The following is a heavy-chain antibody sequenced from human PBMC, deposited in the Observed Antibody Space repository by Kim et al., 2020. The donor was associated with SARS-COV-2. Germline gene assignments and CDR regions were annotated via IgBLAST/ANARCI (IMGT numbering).Heavy chain of an antibody. V-gene: IGHV5-10-1*01. CDR1: GYSFTSYW. Sequence: GESLKISCKGSGYSFTSYWISWVRQMPGKGLEWMGRIDPSDSYTNYSPSFQGHVTISADKSISTAYLQWSSLKASDTAMYYCARHFAPHNWNDEDAFDIWGQGTMVTVSS. CDR2: IDPSDSYT. CDR3: ARHFAPHNWNDEDAFDI. J-gene: IGHJ3*02. D-gene: IGHD1-20*01.